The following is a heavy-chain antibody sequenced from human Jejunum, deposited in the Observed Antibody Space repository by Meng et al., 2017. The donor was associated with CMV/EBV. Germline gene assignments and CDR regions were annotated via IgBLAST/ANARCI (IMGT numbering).Heavy chain of an antibody. V-gene: IGHV3-23*01. Sequence: CADSGFTFSTYGMTWVRQAPGMGLEFVSFITSRGDITQYAASVKGRFTISRDISKNTLYLQMNSLRAEDTAVYYCTKWLGQQSVFDYWGQGTLVTVSS. D-gene: IGHD3-22*01. CDR1: GFTFSTYG. CDR2: ITSRGDIT. J-gene: IGHJ4*02. CDR3: TKWLGQQSVFDY.